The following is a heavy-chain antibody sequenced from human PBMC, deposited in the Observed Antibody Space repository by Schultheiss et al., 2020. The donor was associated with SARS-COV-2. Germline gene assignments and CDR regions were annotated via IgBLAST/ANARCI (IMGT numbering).Heavy chain of an antibody. Sequence: GGSLRLSCAASGFTFSNAWMSWVRQAPGKGLEWVGRIKSKTDGGTTDYAAPVKGRFTISRDDSKNTLYLQMNSLKTEDTAVYYCTTDHLVGATDFYYYGMDVWGQGTTVTVSS. CDR2: IKSKTDGGTT. D-gene: IGHD1-26*01. V-gene: IGHV3-15*01. CDR3: TTDHLVGATDFYYYGMDV. CDR1: GFTFSNAW. J-gene: IGHJ6*02.